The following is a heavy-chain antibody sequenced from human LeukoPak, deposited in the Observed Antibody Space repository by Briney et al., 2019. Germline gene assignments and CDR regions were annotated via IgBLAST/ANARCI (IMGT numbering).Heavy chain of an antibody. Sequence: GGSLRLSCAASGFTFSSYGMHWVRQAPGKGLEWVAFIRYDGSNKYYADSVKGRFTISRDNSKNTLYLQMNSLRAEDTAVYYCAKDPRGSSSRHYFDYWGQGTLVTVSS. CDR1: GFTFSSYG. J-gene: IGHJ4*02. V-gene: IGHV3-30*02. CDR2: IRYDGSNK. CDR3: AKDPRGSSSRHYFDY. D-gene: IGHD6-6*01.